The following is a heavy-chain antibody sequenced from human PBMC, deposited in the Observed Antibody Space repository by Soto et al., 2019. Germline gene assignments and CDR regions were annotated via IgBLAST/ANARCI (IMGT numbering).Heavy chain of an antibody. CDR1: GVSISSGDYY. V-gene: IGHV4-30-4*01. CDR3: ARLGAYYQSLDP. D-gene: IGHD2-21*01. CDR2: IYYSENT. J-gene: IGHJ5*02. Sequence: SETLSLTCTVSGVSISSGDYYWSWIRQTPGKGLEWIGYIYYSENTYYNPSLKSRVAISGDTSKNQFSLRLSSVTAADTAVYYCARLGAYYQSLDPWGPGTLVTVSS.